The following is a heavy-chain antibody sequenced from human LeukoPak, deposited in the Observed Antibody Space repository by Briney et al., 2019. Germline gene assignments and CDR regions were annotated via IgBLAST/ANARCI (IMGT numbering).Heavy chain of an antibody. CDR3: ARAYGGYSSSPYNWLDP. J-gene: IGHJ5*02. Sequence: SSETLSLTCTVSGGSISSYHWSWIRQSPGKGLEWIGYIYYSGRANYNPSLKSRVTISLDTSKNQFSLKLISVTAADTAVYYCARAYGGYSSSPYNWLDPWGQGTLVTVSS. CDR1: GGSISSYH. V-gene: IGHV4-59*01. CDR2: IYYSGRA. D-gene: IGHD6-6*01.